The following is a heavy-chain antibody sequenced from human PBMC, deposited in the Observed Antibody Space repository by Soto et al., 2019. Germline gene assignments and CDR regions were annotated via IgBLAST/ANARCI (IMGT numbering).Heavy chain of an antibody. Sequence: LAWSLRLSCAASGFTFSTYGFNWVRQAPGKGLEWVAVIWYDGSNKYYADSVKGRFTISRDNSKNTLYLQMNSLRAEDTAVYYCASLHDYYDSSGYDAFDIWGQGTMVTVSS. J-gene: IGHJ3*02. CDR1: GFTFSTYG. CDR2: IWYDGSNK. V-gene: IGHV3-33*01. CDR3: ASLHDYYDSSGYDAFDI. D-gene: IGHD3-22*01.